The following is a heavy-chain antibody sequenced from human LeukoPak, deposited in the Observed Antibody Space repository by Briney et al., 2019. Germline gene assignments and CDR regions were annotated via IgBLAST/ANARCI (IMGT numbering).Heavy chain of an antibody. Sequence: GPVKVSCKASGYTFTSYGISWVRQAPGQGLEWMGWISAYNGNTNYAQKLQGRVTVTTDTSTSTAYMELRSLRSDDTAVYYCARDDNIVLVPAAIAPFDYWGQGTLVTVSS. D-gene: IGHD2-2*01. J-gene: IGHJ4*02. CDR1: GYTFTSYG. CDR3: ARDDNIVLVPAAIAPFDY. CDR2: ISAYNGNT. V-gene: IGHV1-18*01.